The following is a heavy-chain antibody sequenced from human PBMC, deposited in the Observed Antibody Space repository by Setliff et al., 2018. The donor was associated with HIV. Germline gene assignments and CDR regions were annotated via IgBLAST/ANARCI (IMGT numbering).Heavy chain of an antibody. CDR1: GDSISNYY. V-gene: IGHV4-4*09. D-gene: IGHD3-22*01. Sequence: SETLSLTCTVSGDSISNYYWSWVRQPPGKGLEWIGYIDTTGSTNYNPSLKSRVTMSVDTPKNQFSLRLTSVTAADTAVYCCARLRITMIMRLNHFDYWGQGTRVTVSS. CDR2: IDTTGST. CDR3: ARLRITMIMRLNHFDY. J-gene: IGHJ4*02.